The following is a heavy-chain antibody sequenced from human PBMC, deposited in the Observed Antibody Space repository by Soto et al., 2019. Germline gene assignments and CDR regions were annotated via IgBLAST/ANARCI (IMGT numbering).Heavy chain of an antibody. J-gene: IGHJ6*02. CDR2: IYGGGVT. CDR1: GITVSRNY. D-gene: IGHD3-22*01. Sequence: EVQLVESGGGLIQSGGSLRLSCAASGITVSRNYMSWGRQAPGKGMEWVSVIYGGGVTQYAEFVQSRCIISRDNSKNTFYLQMNSLRAEDTAVYYCARGGDDILDGSGMDVLGQGPTCTVSS. CDR3: ARGGDDILDGSGMDV. V-gene: IGHV3-53*01.